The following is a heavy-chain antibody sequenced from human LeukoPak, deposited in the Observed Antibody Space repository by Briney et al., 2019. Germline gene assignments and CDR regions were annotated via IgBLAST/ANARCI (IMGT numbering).Heavy chain of an antibody. CDR1: GFTFSRHT. CDR3: VKDRAAVLEY. CDR2: ISFDGTKH. D-gene: IGHD2-15*01. Sequence: GGSLSLSCAASGFTFSRHTMHWVRQAPGKVLEWVAVISFDGTKHYYADSVKGRFTIARDNSKNTLYLQMSSLRGQDTAIYYCVKDRAAVLEYWGQGTLVTVSS. J-gene: IGHJ4*02. V-gene: IGHV3-30*18.